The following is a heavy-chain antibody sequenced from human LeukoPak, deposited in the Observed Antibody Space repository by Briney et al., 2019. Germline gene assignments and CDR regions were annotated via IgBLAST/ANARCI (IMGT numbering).Heavy chain of an antibody. Sequence: GGSLRLSYAASGFTFNTYKMKSVRQAPGRGLEWVSTIHSGGSDIYYADSVKGRFTVSRDDAKNSLFLQMKRLRADDTALYYCARVHCDILTGNYKWTPDYWGQGTLVTVSS. CDR3: ARVHCDILTGNYKWTPDY. CDR2: IHSGGSDI. V-gene: IGHV3-21*06. J-gene: IGHJ4*02. D-gene: IGHD3-9*01. CDR1: GFTFNTYK.